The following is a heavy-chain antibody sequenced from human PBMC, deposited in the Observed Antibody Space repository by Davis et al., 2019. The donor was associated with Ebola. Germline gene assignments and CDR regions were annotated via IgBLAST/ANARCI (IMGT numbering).Heavy chain of an antibody. V-gene: IGHV1-69*04. CDR1: GGTFSSYA. CDR3: ARRYSGSYYNAFDI. Sequence: AASVKVSCKASGGTFSSYAISWVRQAPGQGLEWMGRIIPILGVANYAQKFQGRVTITADKSTSTAYMELSSLRSEDTAVYYCARRYSGSYYNAFDIWGQGTMVTVSS. J-gene: IGHJ3*02. D-gene: IGHD1-26*01. CDR2: IIPILGVA.